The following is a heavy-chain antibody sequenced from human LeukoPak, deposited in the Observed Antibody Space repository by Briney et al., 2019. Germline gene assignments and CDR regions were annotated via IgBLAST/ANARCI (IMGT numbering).Heavy chain of an antibody. CDR3: ASDTYYYGSGSYY. J-gene: IGHJ4*02. V-gene: IGHV4-34*01. CDR1: GGSFRGYY. CDR2: INHSGST. D-gene: IGHD3-10*01. Sequence: SETLSLTYAVYGGSFRGYYWSWIRQPPGKGLEWIGEINHSGSTNYNPSLKSRVTISVDTSKNQFSLKLSSVTAADTAVYYCASDTYYYGSGSYYWGQGTLVTVSS.